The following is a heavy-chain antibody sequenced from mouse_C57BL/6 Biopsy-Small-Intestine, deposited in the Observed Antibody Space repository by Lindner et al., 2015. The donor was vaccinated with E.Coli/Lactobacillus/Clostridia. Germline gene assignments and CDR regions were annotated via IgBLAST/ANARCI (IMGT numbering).Heavy chain of an antibody. D-gene: IGHD2-1*01. J-gene: IGHJ1*03. V-gene: IGHV1-82*01. CDR3: TRSHYGNWFFDV. Sequence: VQLQESGPELVKPGASVKISCKASGYAFSSSWMNWVKQRPGKGLEWIGRIYPGDGDTKYTGKFKDKATLTTDKSSTTAYMQLSSLTSEDSAVYFCTRSHYGNWFFDVWGTGTTVTVSS. CDR2: IYPGDGDT. CDR1: GYAFSSSW.